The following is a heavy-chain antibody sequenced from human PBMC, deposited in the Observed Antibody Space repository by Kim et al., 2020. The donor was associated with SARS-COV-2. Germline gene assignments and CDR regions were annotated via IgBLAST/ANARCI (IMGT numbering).Heavy chain of an antibody. V-gene: IGHV5-10-1*01. D-gene: IGHD2-15*01. CDR3: ARRPYCSGGSCYVNWYFDL. CDR1: GYSFTSYW. CDR2: IDPSDSYT. J-gene: IGHJ2*01. Sequence: GESLKISCKGSGYSFTSYWISWVRQMPGKGLEWMGRIDPSDSYTNYSPSFQGHVTISADKSISTAYLQWSSLKASDTAMYYCARRPYCSGGSCYVNWYFDLWGRGTLVTVSS.